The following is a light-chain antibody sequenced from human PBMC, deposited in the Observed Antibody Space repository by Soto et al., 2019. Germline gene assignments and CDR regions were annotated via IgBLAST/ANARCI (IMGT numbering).Light chain of an antibody. V-gene: IGLV2-14*01. Sequence: QSALTQPASVSGSPGQSITISCTGASSDIGSYNYVSWYQQHPGKAPKLLIYDVTKWPSGISNRFSGSKSGNTASLTISGLQAEDEADYCCSSYTSTSTLVFGGGTKLTVL. CDR1: SSDIGSYNY. J-gene: IGLJ2*01. CDR3: SSYTSTSTLV. CDR2: DVT.